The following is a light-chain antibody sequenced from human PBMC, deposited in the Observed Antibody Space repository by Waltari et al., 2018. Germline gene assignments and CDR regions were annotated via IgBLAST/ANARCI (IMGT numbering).Light chain of an antibody. Sequence: DIEMTQSPLSLYASVGDRVTITCRASQRVSYFLNWYQHRPGKAPRLLIYGATTLDTGVPPRFSGSGSETDFTLTITNLQPEDFATYSCQHYFSNPWTFGQGTKV. CDR1: QRVSYF. CDR3: QHYFSNPWT. J-gene: IGKJ1*01. V-gene: IGKV1-39*01. CDR2: GAT.